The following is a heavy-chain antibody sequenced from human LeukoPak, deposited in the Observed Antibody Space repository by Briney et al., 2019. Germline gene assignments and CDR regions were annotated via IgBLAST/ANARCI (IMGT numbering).Heavy chain of an antibody. CDR1: GGSLSSYY. Sequence: PSETLSLTCTVSGGSLSSYYWSWIRQPAGKGLEWIGRIYNSGSTNYNPSLMSRVTISVDTSKNQFSLKLSSVTAADTAVYYCARAGPASGYYPFDYWGQGTLVTVSS. CDR3: ARAGPASGYYPFDY. CDR2: IYNSGST. D-gene: IGHD3-22*01. V-gene: IGHV4-4*07. J-gene: IGHJ4*02.